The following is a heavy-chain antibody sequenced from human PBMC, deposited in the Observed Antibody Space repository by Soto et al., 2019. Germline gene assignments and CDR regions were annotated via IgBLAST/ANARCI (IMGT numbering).Heavy chain of an antibody. CDR3: ARTAGAGKYYYGMDV. J-gene: IGHJ6*02. Sequence: PVESLXISCKGSGDXFTSYWSGWARQMPGKGLEWMGSIYPGDSDTRYSPSFQGQVTISADKSISTAYLQWSSLKASDTAMYYCARTAGAGKYYYGMDVWGQGTTVTLSS. CDR2: IYPGDSDT. V-gene: IGHV5-51*01. D-gene: IGHD6-13*01. CDR1: GDXFTSYW.